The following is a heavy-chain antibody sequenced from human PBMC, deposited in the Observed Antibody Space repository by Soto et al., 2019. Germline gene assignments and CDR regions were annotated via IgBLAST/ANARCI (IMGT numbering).Heavy chain of an antibody. V-gene: IGHV4-31*03. Sequence: SETLSLTCTVSGGSISSGGYYWSWIRQHPGKGLEWIGYIYYSGSTYYNPSLKSRVTISVDTSKNQFSLKLSSVTAADTAVYYCARDRVIYGSGSYENWFDPWGQGTLVTVSS. J-gene: IGHJ5*02. CDR1: GGSISSGGYY. CDR2: IYYSGST. CDR3: ARDRVIYGSGSYENWFDP. D-gene: IGHD3-10*01.